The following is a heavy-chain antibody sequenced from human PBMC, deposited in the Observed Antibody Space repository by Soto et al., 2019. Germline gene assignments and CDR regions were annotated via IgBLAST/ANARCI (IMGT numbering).Heavy chain of an antibody. CDR2: IDYSGTA. Sequence: WCWLRLHPGKDLEWLGNIDYSGTAYFSPSLATRVTVHVDTSKNQFSLTLYSVTAADKAVYYCARIRGSHLDYWGQGIMVTVS. J-gene: IGHJ4*02. CDR3: ARIRGSHLDY. V-gene: IGHV4-39*01.